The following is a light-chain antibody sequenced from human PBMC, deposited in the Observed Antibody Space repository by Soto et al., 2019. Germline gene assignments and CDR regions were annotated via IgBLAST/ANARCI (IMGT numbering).Light chain of an antibody. CDR3: SSYTRSNTRWV. J-gene: IGLJ3*02. V-gene: IGLV2-14*01. CDR2: DVS. Sequence: QSALTQPASVSGSPGQSITISCTGTSSDVGGYNYVSWYQQHPDKAPKLLIFDVSNRPSGVSNRFSGSKSGNTASLTISGLQAEDEADYCCSSYTRSNTRWVFGGGTKLTVL. CDR1: SSDVGGYNY.